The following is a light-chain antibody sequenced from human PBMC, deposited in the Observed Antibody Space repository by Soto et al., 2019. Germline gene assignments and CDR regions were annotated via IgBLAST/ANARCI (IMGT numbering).Light chain of an antibody. CDR1: SRDVGRYNL. V-gene: IGLV2-23*02. J-gene: IGLJ1*01. CDR2: EVS. Sequence: QSVLTQPASVSGSPGQSITISCTGTSRDVGRYNLVSWYQQHPGKAPKLMIYEVSKRPSGVSNRFSGSKSGNTASLTISGLQAEDEADYYCCSYAGSSTPLIFGTGTKVTVL. CDR3: CSYAGSSTPLI.